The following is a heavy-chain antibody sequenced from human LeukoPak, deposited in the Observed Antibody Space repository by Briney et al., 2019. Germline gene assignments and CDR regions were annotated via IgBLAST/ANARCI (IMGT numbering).Heavy chain of an antibody. CDR2: IYYSGSP. D-gene: IGHD3-10*01. CDR1: GGSISSGDYY. V-gene: IGHV4-30-4*01. J-gene: IGHJ4*02. Sequence: SQTLSLTCTVSGGSISSGDYYWSWIRQPPGQGLEWIGYIYYSGSPNYHPSLKSRVTISVDTSNNQFSLKLSSVTAADTAVYYCARLMVRGENFDYWGQGTLVTVSS. CDR3: ARLMVRGENFDY.